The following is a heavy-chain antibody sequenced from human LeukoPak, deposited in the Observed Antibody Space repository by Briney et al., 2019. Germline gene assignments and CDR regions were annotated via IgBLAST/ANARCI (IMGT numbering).Heavy chain of an antibody. D-gene: IGHD6-13*01. CDR2: LSGSGGST. J-gene: IGHJ6*03. CDR3: AKGPVGAAASHYYYYMDV. V-gene: IGHV3-23*01. CDR1: GFTFSSYA. Sequence: PGGSLRLSCAASGFTFSSYAMSWVRQAPGKGLEGVSALSGSGGSTYYADSVKGRFTISRDNSKNTLYLQMNSLRAEDTAVYYCAKGPVGAAASHYYYYMDVWGKGTTVTVSS.